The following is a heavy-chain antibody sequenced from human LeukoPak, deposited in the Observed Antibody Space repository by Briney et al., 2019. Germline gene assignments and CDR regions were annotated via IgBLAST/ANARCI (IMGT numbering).Heavy chain of an antibody. CDR1: GGTFSSYA. CDR2: IIPIFGTA. CDR3: ASMGYCSGGSCYLIDP. J-gene: IGHJ5*02. Sequence: ASVRVSCKASGGTFSSYAISWVRQAPGQGLEWMGGIIPIFGTANYAQKFQGRVTITADKSTSTAYMELSSLRSEDTAVYYCASMGYCSGGSCYLIDPWGQGTLVTVSS. D-gene: IGHD2-15*01. V-gene: IGHV1-69*06.